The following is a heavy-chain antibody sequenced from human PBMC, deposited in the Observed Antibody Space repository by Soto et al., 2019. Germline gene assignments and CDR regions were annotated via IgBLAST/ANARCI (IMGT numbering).Heavy chain of an antibody. CDR3: ARHSSSWYDFDY. D-gene: IGHD6-13*01. V-gene: IGHV1-69*13. CDR2: IIPIFGTA. J-gene: IGHJ4*02. CDR1: GGTFSSYA. Sequence: ASVKVSCKASGGTFSSYAISWVRQAPGQGLEWMGGIIPIFGTANYAQKFQGRVTITADESTSTAYMELSSLRSEDTAVYYCARHSSSWYDFDYWGQGTLVTVSS.